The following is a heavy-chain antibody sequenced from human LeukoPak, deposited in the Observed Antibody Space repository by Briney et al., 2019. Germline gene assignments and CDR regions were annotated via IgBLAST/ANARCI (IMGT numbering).Heavy chain of an antibody. D-gene: IGHD5-12*01. J-gene: IGHJ5*02. Sequence: SETLSLTCTVSGGSVSSGSYYWSWIRQPPGKGLEWIGYIYYSGSTNYNPSLKSRVTISVDTSKNQFSLKLSSVTAADTAVYYCARVHNSGPSRFDPWGQGTLVTVSS. CDR1: GGSVSSGSYY. CDR2: IYYSGST. CDR3: ARVHNSGPSRFDP. V-gene: IGHV4-61*01.